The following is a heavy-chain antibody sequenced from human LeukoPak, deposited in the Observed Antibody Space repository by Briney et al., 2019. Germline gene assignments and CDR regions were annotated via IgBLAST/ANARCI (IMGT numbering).Heavy chain of an antibody. CDR1: GGTFSGYA. V-gene: IGHV1-69*06. CDR2: IIPIFGTA. J-gene: IGHJ4*02. D-gene: IGHD3-10*01. Sequence: VASVKVSCKASGGTFSGYAISWVRQAPGQGLEWMGGIIPIFGTANYAQKFQGRVTITADKSTSTAYMELSSLRSEDTAVYYCARSPLWFGELSPIYFDYWGQGTLVTVSS. CDR3: ARSPLWFGELSPIYFDY.